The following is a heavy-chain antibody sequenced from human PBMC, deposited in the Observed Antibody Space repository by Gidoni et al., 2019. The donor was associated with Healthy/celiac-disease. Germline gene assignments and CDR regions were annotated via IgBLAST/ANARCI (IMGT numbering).Heavy chain of an antibody. Sequence: QLVESVGGVVQPGRSLRLSCAASGFTFSSYALHWVRQAPGKGLEWVAVISYDGSNKYYADSVKGRFTISRDNSKNTLYLQMNSLRAEDTAVYYCARDSIYYYGSGSYYRGPVLDYWGQGTLVTVSS. D-gene: IGHD3-10*01. CDR3: ARDSIYYYGSGSYYRGPVLDY. CDR2: ISYDGSNK. J-gene: IGHJ4*02. CDR1: GFTFSSYA. V-gene: IGHV3-30-3*01.